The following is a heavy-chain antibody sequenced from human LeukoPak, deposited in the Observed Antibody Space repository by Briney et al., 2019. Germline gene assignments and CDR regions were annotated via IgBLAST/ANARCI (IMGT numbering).Heavy chain of an antibody. Sequence: GGSLRLSCAASGFTFSSYSMNWVRQAAGKGLEWGSYMSGSSSTIHYADSVKGRFTISRDNAKNYLYMQMNSLRDEDTAVYYCARVSCGGDCNNLLWYFDLWGRGTLVTVSS. CDR1: GFTFSSYS. J-gene: IGHJ2*01. CDR3: ARVSCGGDCNNLLWYFDL. CDR2: MSGSSSTI. D-gene: IGHD2-21*02. V-gene: IGHV3-48*02.